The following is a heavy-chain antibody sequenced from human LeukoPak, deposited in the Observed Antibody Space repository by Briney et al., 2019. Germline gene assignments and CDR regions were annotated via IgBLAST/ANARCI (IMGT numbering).Heavy chain of an antibody. CDR1: GYTFSSYW. CDR3: ARQFGVVGVSFY. Sequence: GESLKISCKGSGYTFSSYWIGWVRQMPGKGLEWMGIIYPDDSDTRYSPSFQGQVTTSADKSISTAYLQWSSLKASDTAMYYCARQFGVVGVSFYWGQGTLVTVSS. CDR2: IYPDDSDT. V-gene: IGHV5-51*01. J-gene: IGHJ4*02. D-gene: IGHD3-16*01.